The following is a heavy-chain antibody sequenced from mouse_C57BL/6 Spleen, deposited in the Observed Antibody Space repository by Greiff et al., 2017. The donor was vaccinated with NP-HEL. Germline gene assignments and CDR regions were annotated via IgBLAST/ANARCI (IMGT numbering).Heavy chain of an antibody. CDR2: IRNKANGYTT. CDR3: ARFDYDGSFDY. J-gene: IGHJ2*01. CDR1: GFTFTDYY. V-gene: IGHV7-3*01. Sequence: EVMLVESGGGLVQPGGSLSLSCAASGFTFTDYYMSWVRQPPGKALEWLGFIRNKANGYTTEYSASVKGRLTISRDNSQSILYLQMNALRAEDSATYYCARFDYDGSFDYWGQGTTLTVSS. D-gene: IGHD2-4*01.